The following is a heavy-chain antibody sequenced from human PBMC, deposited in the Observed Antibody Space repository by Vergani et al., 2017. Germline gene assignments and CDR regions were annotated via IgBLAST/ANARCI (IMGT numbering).Heavy chain of an antibody. CDR2: IRNKAYGGTT. Sequence: EVQLVESGGGLVPPGRSLRLSCAASGFSFGDYAMTWVRQAPGKGLEWVAFIRNKAYGGTTEYAASVKGRFTISRDASKRLAYLQLSGLKTEDTAVYFCSIGRGYRFGYFDYWGQGTLVTVSS. D-gene: IGHD5-18*01. V-gene: IGHV3-49*04. CDR1: GFSFGDYA. CDR3: SIGRGYRFGYFDY. J-gene: IGHJ4*02.